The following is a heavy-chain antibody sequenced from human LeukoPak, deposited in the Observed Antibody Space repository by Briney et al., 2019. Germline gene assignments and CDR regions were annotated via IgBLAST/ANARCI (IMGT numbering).Heavy chain of an antibody. V-gene: IGHV4-34*01. CDR3: ARGLSLYYYGSGRFDY. Sequence: SETLSLTCAVYGGSFSGYYWSWIRQPPGKGLEWIGEINHSGSTNYNPSLKSRVTISVDTSKNQFSLKLSSVTAADTAVYYCARGLSLYYYGSGRFDYWGQGTLVTVSS. D-gene: IGHD3-10*01. CDR2: INHSGST. J-gene: IGHJ4*02. CDR1: GGSFSGYY.